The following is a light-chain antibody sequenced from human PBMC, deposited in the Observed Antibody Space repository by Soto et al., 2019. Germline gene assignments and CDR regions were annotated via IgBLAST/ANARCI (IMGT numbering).Light chain of an antibody. V-gene: IGKV1-12*01. Sequence: DIQMTQSPSSVSASVGDRVTITCRASQVISSWLVWYQQKPGKAPKFLIYAASSLQSGVPSRFSGSGSGTDFTLTISSLQPEDFATDYCQQAHSFPHTFGQGTKLEIK. J-gene: IGKJ2*01. CDR1: QVISSW. CDR3: QQAHSFPHT. CDR2: AAS.